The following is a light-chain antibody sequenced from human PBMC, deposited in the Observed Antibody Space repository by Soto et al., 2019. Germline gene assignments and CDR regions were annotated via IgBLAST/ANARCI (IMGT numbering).Light chain of an antibody. V-gene: IGLV2-14*03. J-gene: IGLJ3*02. CDR1: SSDVGAYYY. Sequence: QSVLTQPASVSGSPGQSITISCTGTSSDVGAYYYVSWYQQHPGTAPKLLIYDVSNRPSGVSNRFSGSKSGNTASLTISGVQADDEADYYCSSYTTSSTVVFGGGTKLTVL. CDR3: SSYTTSSTVV. CDR2: DVS.